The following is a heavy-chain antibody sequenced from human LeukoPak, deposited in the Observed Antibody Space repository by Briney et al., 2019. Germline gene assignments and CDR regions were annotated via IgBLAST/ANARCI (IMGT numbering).Heavy chain of an antibody. J-gene: IGHJ4*02. CDR1: GFTFSSYS. CDR3: ARARKDRVGATSFDY. D-gene: IGHD1-26*01. Sequence: GGSLRLSCAASGFTFSSYSMNWVRQAPGKGLEWVSSISSSSSYIYYADSVKGRFTISRDNAKNSLYLQMYSLRAEDTAVYYCARARKDRVGATSFDYWGQGTLVTVSS. CDR2: ISSSSSYI. V-gene: IGHV3-21*01.